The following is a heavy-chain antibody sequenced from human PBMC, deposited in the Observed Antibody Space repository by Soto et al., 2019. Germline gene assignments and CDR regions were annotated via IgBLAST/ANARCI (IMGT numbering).Heavy chain of an antibody. CDR2: INAGNGNT. Sequence: ASVKVSCKASGYTFTSYAMHWVRQAPGQRLEWMGWINAGNGNTKYSQKFQGRVTITRDTSASTAYMELSSLRSEDTAVYYCASSSAGFQTQYYYMDGWGKGTTVPVS. CDR3: ASSSAGFQTQYYYMDG. CDR1: GYTFTSYA. J-gene: IGHJ6*03. V-gene: IGHV1-3*01. D-gene: IGHD6-19*01.